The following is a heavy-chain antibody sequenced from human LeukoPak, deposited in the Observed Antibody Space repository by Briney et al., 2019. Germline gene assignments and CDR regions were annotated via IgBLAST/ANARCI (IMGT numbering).Heavy chain of an antibody. CDR3: ARGKARFDL. V-gene: IGHV4-34*01. CDR2: INHSGST. Sequence: SETLSLTCAVYGGSFSGFYWSWIRQPPGKGLEWIGEINHSGSTNYNPSLMSRVTISVDTSKNQFSLKLSSVTAAATAVYYYARGKARFDLWGRGTLVTVSS. CDR1: GGSFSGFY. J-gene: IGHJ2*01.